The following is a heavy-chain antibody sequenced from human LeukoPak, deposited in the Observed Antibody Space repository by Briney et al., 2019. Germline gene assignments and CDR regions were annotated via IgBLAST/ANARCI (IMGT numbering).Heavy chain of an antibody. CDR1: GFTFSSYA. V-gene: IGHV3-23*01. D-gene: IGHD2-2*01. Sequence: AGGSLRLSCAASGFTFSSYAMSWVRQAPGKGLEWVSAISGSGGSTYYAASVKGRFTISRDNSKNTLYLQMNSLRAEDTAVYYCAKSDCSSTSCSYYYYYGMDVWGKGTTVTVSS. CDR2: ISGSGGST. CDR3: AKSDCSSTSCSYYYYYGMDV. J-gene: IGHJ6*04.